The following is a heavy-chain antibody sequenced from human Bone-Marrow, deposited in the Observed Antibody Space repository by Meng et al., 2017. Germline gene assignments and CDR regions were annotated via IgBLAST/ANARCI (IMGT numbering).Heavy chain of an antibody. CDR3: ARDGPITMVRGVITA. CDR2: IGTAGDT. Sequence: GESLKISCAASGFTFSSYDMHWVRQATGKGLEWVSAIGTAGDTYYPGSVKGRFTISRENAKNSLYLQMNSLRAGDTAVDYCARDGPITMVRGVITAWGQGTLVTVSS. CDR1: GFTFSSYD. D-gene: IGHD3-10*01. V-gene: IGHV3-13*01. J-gene: IGHJ5*02.